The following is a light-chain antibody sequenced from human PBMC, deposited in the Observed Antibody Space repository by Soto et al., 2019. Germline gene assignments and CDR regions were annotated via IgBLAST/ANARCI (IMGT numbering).Light chain of an antibody. J-gene: IGLJ1*01. CDR1: PSNIGSNT. V-gene: IGLV1-44*01. Sequence: QSVLTQPPSASGTPGQRVTISCSGSPSNIGSNTVNWYQQLPGTAPKVLIYNDNQRPSGVPDRFSGSKSGTSASLAISGLQSEDEADYYCASWEYTLCGYVFGTGTKLTVL. CDR3: ASWEYTLCGYV. CDR2: NDN.